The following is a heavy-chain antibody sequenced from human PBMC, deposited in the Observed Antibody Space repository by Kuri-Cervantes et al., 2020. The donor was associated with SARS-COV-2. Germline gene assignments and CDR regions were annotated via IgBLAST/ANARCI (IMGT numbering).Heavy chain of an antibody. Sequence: GGSLRPSFAASGFTFSTYAMTWVRKAPGKGLEWVSAISGSGGSTYYADSVQGRFTISRDNSKNSMYLQMNSLRAEDTAVYYCAKWDVIVVVAAPELHYWGQGTLVTVSS. CDR2: ISGSGGST. CDR3: AKWDVIVVVAAPELHY. J-gene: IGHJ4*02. D-gene: IGHD2-15*01. CDR1: GFTFSTYA. V-gene: IGHV3-23*01.